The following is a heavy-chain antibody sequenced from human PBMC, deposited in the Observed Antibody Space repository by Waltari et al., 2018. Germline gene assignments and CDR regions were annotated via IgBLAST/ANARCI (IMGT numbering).Heavy chain of an antibody. V-gene: IGHV2-5*01. J-gene: IGHJ4*02. CDR1: GFSLKGYGEG. CDR3: AHTYYFTSSAYYAPPYFDD. D-gene: IGHD3-22*01. CDR2: IYWNDDN. Sequence: QITLKESGPALVRPTQTLTLTCTFSGFSLKGYGEGVGWIRQPPGKALEWLALIYWNDDNRFSPSLKSRLTITKDTSENQVVLRMTNMDPVDTATYYCAHTYYFTSSAYYAPPYFDDWGQGTLVTVSS.